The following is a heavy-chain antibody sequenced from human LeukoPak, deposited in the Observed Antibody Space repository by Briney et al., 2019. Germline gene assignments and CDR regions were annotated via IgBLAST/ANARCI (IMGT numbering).Heavy chain of an antibody. J-gene: IGHJ4*02. CDR2: IYYSGST. V-gene: IGHV4-39*01. D-gene: IGHD3-16*01. CDR3: ARLGVPLYYFDY. Sequence: PSETLSLTCTVSGGSNSSSSYYWGWIRQPPGKGLEWIGSIYYSGSTYYNPSLKSRVTISVDTSKNQFSLKLSSVTAADTAVYYCARLGVPLYYFDYWGQRTLVTVSS. CDR1: GGSNSSSSYY.